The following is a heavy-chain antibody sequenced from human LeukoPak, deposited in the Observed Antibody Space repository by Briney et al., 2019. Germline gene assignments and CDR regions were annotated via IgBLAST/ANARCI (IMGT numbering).Heavy chain of an antibody. D-gene: IGHD3-22*01. CDR3: AKSTYYYDTFVNAFDI. CDR1: GGSISSGDYY. V-gene: IGHV4-30-4*08. CDR2: IYYSGST. J-gene: IGHJ3*02. Sequence: SETLSLTCTVSGGSISSGDYYWSWIRQPPGKGLEWIGYIYYSGSTYYNPSLKSRVTISVDTSKNQFSLKLSSVTAADTAVYYCAKSTYYYDTFVNAFDIWGQGTMVTVSS.